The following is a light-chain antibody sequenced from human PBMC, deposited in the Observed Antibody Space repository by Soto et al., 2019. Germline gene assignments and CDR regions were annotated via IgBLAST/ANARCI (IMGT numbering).Light chain of an antibody. Sequence: EIVLTQSPGTLSLSPGERATLSCRASQSFTSSYLAWYQQKPGQAPRLLIYGASSRATGIPDRFSGSGSGTDFTLTISRLEPEDFAVYYCQQYGSSPGTFGQGTNLEIK. CDR1: QSFTSSY. J-gene: IGKJ2*02. CDR2: GAS. V-gene: IGKV3-20*01. CDR3: QQYGSSPGT.